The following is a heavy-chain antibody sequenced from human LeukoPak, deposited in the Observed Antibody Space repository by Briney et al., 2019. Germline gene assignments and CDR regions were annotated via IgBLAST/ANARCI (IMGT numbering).Heavy chain of an antibody. J-gene: IGHJ4*02. Sequence: SETLSLTCTVSGGSISSSSYYWGWLRQPPGKGLEWIGSIYYSGSTYYNPSLKSRVTISVDTSKNQFSLKLSSVTAADTAVFYCASTLWLLNFDYWGQGTLVTVSS. CDR3: ASTLWLLNFDY. CDR1: GGSISSSSYY. CDR2: IYYSGST. V-gene: IGHV4-39*01. D-gene: IGHD5-24*01.